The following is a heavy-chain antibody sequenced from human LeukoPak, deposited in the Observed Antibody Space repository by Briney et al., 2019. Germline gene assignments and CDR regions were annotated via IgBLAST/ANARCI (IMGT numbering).Heavy chain of an antibody. CDR3: AKDRLAVAGPFDY. Sequence: GGSLRLSCAASGFTLSSYWMSWVRPAPGKGLEWAANIKQDGSEKYYVDSVKGRFTISRDNAKNSLYLQMNSLRAEDTALYYCAKDRLAVAGPFDYWGQGTLVTVSS. CDR2: IKQDGSEK. J-gene: IGHJ4*02. V-gene: IGHV3-7*03. D-gene: IGHD6-19*01. CDR1: GFTLSSYW.